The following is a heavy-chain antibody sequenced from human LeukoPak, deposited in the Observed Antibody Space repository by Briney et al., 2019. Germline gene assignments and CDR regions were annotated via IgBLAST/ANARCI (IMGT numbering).Heavy chain of an antibody. CDR2: IRFDGSNK. CDR1: GFIFSSYG. Sequence: GGSLRLSCAASGFIFSSYGMHWVRQAPGKGLEWVAFIRFDGSNKYYADSVKGRFTISRDNSKNTLYLQMNSLRAEDTAVYYCAKDRSGSYSQGLDYWGQGTLVTVSS. V-gene: IGHV3-30*02. D-gene: IGHD1-26*01. J-gene: IGHJ4*02. CDR3: AKDRSGSYSQGLDY.